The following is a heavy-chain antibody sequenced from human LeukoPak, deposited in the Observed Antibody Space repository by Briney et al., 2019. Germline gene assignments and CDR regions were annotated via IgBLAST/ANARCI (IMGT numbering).Heavy chain of an antibody. Sequence: PSETLSLTCTVSGGSISSYYWSWIRQPAGKGLEWIGRIYTSGSTNYNPSLKSRVTMSVDTSKNQFSLKLSFVTAADTAVYYCAADSKGYYYYYMDVWGKGTTVTISS. CDR3: AADSKGYYYYYMDV. D-gene: IGHD3-22*01. V-gene: IGHV4-4*07. J-gene: IGHJ6*03. CDR2: IYTSGST. CDR1: GGSISSYY.